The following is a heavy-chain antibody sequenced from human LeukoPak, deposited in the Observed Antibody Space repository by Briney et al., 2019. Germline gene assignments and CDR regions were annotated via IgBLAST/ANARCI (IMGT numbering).Heavy chain of an antibody. CDR3: AKCPLRSWGGGFDY. Sequence: SGGSLRLSCAASGFTFSSYAMSWVRQAPGKGLEWVSAISGSGGSTYYADSVKGRFTISRDNSKNTLYLQMNSLRAEDTAVYYCAKCPLRSWGGGFDYWGRGTLVTVSS. V-gene: IGHV3-23*01. CDR2: ISGSGGST. J-gene: IGHJ4*02. CDR1: GFTFSSYA. D-gene: IGHD6-6*01.